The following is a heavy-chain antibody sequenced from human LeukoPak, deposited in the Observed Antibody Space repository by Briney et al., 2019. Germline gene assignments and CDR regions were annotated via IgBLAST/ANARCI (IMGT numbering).Heavy chain of an antibody. CDR2: IIPIFGTA. CDR1: GGTFSSYA. V-gene: IGHV1-69*05. J-gene: IGHJ4*02. CDR3: AKLPAAGGDYVYMDS. Sequence: ASVKVSCKASGGTFSSYAISWVRQAPGQGLEGMGGIIPIFGTANYAQKFQGRVTITTDESTSTAYMELSSLRAENTAVYYCAKLPAAGGDYVYMDSWGQGTLVTVSS. D-gene: IGHD3-16*01.